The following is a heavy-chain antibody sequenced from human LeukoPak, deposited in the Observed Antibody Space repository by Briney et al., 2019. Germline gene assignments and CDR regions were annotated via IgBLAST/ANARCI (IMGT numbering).Heavy chain of an antibody. CDR2: IYPDDSDT. V-gene: IGHV5-51*01. J-gene: IGHJ3*02. CDR3: ARSMVRGAPGAFDI. Sequence: GESLKIPCKGSGYSFISYWIGWVRQMPGKGLEWMGIIYPDDSDTRYSPPFKGQVTISADKSLSTGYLQWSSLKASVTARYCCARSMVRGAPGAFDIWGQGTMVTVSS. CDR1: GYSFISYW. D-gene: IGHD3-10*01.